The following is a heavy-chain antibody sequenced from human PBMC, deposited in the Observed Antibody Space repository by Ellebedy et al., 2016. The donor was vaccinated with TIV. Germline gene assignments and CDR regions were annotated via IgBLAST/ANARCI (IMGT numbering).Heavy chain of an antibody. V-gene: IGHV3-66*01. CDR2: TYSGGTT. D-gene: IGHD5-18*01. J-gene: IGHJ3*02. CDR3: VKDRGWLQTDDAFDI. Sequence: GESLKISCTASGFTVTSNYMNWIRQAPGKGLEWVSVTYSGGTTYYADSVKGRFIISRDNSKNTLYLQMNSLRAEETAVYYCVKDRGWLQTDDAFDIWGQGTKVTVSS. CDR1: GFTVTSNY.